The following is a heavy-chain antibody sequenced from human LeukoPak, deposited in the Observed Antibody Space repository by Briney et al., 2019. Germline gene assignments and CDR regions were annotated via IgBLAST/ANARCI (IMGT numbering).Heavy chain of an antibody. Sequence: PGGSLRLSCAASGFPFISYSMNWVRQAPGKGLEWVSSIISSTTYIYYADSVKGRFTISRDNAKNSLYLQMNSLRAEDTAVYYCARDLGGEYLFDYWGQGTLVTVSS. CDR3: ARDLGGEYLFDY. CDR2: IISSTTYI. J-gene: IGHJ4*02. D-gene: IGHD1-26*01. V-gene: IGHV3-21*01. CDR1: GFPFISYS.